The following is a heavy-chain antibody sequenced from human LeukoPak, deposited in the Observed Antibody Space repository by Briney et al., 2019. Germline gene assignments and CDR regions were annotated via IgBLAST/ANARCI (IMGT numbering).Heavy chain of an antibody. J-gene: IGHJ4*02. D-gene: IGHD1-26*01. Sequence: SETLSLTCTVSGGSISGYYWSWIRQPPGKGLEWIGYMYYIGSTNYNPSLKSRVTMSVDTSKNQFSLRLSSVTAADTAIYYCARDLGTGSYYPFDNWGQGTLVTVFS. V-gene: IGHV4-59*01. CDR3: ARDLGTGSYYPFDN. CDR2: MYYIGST. CDR1: GGSISGYY.